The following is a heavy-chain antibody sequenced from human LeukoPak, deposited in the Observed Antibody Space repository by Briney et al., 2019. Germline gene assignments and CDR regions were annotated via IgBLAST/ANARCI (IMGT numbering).Heavy chain of an antibody. CDR1: GGSLSSHCYY. J-gene: IGHJ4*02. V-gene: IGHV4-39*01. Sequence: PSETLSLTCTVCGGSLSSHCYYWGWIRQPPGKGLEGIGSINYSGSTYYNPSLKSRVTISVDTSKNQFSLKLSSVTAADAAVYYCARHVIAVAPGIDYWGQGTLVTVSS. D-gene: IGHD6-19*01. CDR3: ARHVIAVAPGIDY. CDR2: INYSGST.